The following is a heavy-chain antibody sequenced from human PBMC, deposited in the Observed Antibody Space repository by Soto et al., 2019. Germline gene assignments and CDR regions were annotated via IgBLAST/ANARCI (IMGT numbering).Heavy chain of an antibody. CDR2: IYYSGST. J-gene: IGHJ5*02. Sequence: QVQLQESGPGLVKPSQTLSLTCTVSGGSISSGGYYWSWIRQHPGKGLEWIGYIYYSGSTYYNPSLKSRVAISVDTSKNQFSLKLSSVTAADTAVYYCARRSIAAAGWWFDPWGQGTLVTVSS. D-gene: IGHD6-13*01. CDR3: ARRSIAAAGWWFDP. CDR1: GGSISSGGYY. V-gene: IGHV4-31*03.